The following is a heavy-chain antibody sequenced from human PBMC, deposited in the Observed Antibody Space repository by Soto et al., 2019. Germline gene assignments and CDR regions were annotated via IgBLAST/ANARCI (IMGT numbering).Heavy chain of an antibody. CDR2: LDGAGRST. CDR1: GFTFSDFA. Sequence: PGGSLRLSCLASGFTFSDFAMTWVRHVPGRGLEWVASLDGAGRSTYYAESVRGRFSISRDNSQNTLFLQMKRLTVDDTAIYYCAAPRDEYGSGVSWFTYGMDIWGQGTTVTVS. D-gene: IGHD3-10*01. V-gene: IGHV3-23*01. CDR3: AAPRDEYGSGVSWFTYGMDI. J-gene: IGHJ6*01.